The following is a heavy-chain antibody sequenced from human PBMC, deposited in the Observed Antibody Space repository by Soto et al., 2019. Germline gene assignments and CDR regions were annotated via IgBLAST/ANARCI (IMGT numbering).Heavy chain of an antibody. D-gene: IGHD3-10*01. CDR3: ARLLDYYILACPHHQNDCMHI. CDR1: GYSFTSYW. CDR2: IYPGDSDT. J-gene: IGHJ6*02. V-gene: IGHV5-51*01. Sequence: GESLKISCKGSGYSFTSYWIGWVRQMPGKGLEWMGIIYPGDSDTRYSPSFQGQVTISADKSISTAYLQWSSLKASDTAMYYFARLLDYYILACPHHQNDCMHIWGPGTMVTVFS.